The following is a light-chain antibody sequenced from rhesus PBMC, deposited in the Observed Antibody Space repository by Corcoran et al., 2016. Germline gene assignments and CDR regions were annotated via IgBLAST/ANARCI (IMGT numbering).Light chain of an antibody. J-gene: IGKJ2*01. CDR1: QSVSSY. V-gene: IGKV3-24*04. CDR3: LQSSNWPHS. Sequence: EIVMTQSPATLALSPGERATLSCRASQSVSSYLAWYQQKPGQAPRLLIYGASSRAPGIPDRFRGKGSGTEFTLPISNLEAEDVGVYFCLQSSNWPHSFGRGTKVEIK. CDR2: GAS.